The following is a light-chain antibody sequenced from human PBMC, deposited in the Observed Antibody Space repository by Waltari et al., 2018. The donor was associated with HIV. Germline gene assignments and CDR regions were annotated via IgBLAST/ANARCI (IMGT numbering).Light chain of an antibody. Sequence: DIQLTQSPLLLSASVGDRVTITCRTIQGISNYLAWYQQKPGKAPKLLIYAASTLQSGVPSRFSGSGSGTEFTLTISSLQPEDFATYYCKQLNDYTRITFGGGTRVEI. J-gene: IGKJ4*01. V-gene: IGKV1-9*01. CDR1: QGISNY. CDR3: KQLNDYTRIT. CDR2: AAS.